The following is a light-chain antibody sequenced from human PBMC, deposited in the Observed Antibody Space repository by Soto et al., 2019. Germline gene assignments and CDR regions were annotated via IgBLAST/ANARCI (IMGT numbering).Light chain of an antibody. CDR2: EDS. Sequence: QSALTQPASVSGSPGQSITISCTGSSSDVGRYNLVSWYQQLPGKAPKLMIYEDSKRPSGLSNRFSGSKSGNTASLTISGLQSEDEADYYCCSYASDKWVFGGGTKLTVL. CDR3: CSYASDKWV. J-gene: IGLJ3*02. V-gene: IGLV2-23*01. CDR1: SSDVGRYNL.